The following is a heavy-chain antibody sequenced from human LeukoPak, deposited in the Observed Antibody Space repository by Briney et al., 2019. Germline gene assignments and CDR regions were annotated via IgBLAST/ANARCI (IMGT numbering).Heavy chain of an antibody. CDR2: IYSGGST. CDR1: KFTSGHSFTNYW. V-gene: IGHV3-66*01. CDR3: ARGSGLYNSGWYLAPSDY. D-gene: IGHD6-19*01. Sequence: GGSLRLSCVASKFTSGHSFTNYWMSWVRQAPGKGLEWVSVIYSGGSTYYADSVKGRFTISRDNSKNTLYLQMDSLRAGDTAVYHCARGSGLYNSGWYLAPSDYWGQGTLVTVSS. J-gene: IGHJ4*02.